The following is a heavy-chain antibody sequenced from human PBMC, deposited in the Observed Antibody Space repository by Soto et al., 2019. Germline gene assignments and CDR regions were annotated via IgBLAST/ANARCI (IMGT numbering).Heavy chain of an antibody. Sequence: SESLSLTCTVSGGSISSYYWSWTRQPPGKGLEWIGYIYYSGSTNYNPSLKSRVTISVDTSKNQFSLKLSSVTAADTAVYYCARRPRGNYYYGMDVWGQGTTVTVSS. CDR2: IYYSGST. CDR1: GGSISSYY. D-gene: IGHD3-16*01. CDR3: ARRPRGNYYYGMDV. V-gene: IGHV4-59*12. J-gene: IGHJ6*02.